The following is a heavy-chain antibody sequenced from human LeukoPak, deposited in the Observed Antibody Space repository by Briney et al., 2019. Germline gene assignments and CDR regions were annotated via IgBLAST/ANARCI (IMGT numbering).Heavy chain of an antibody. J-gene: IGHJ4*02. CDR3: AKGSYGYVLYFDS. Sequence: GGSLRLSCAVSGLTFSSYAMSWVRQAPGKGLDWVSGISASGGSTYYADYVKGRFTISRDSSKNTLYLQMNSLRAEDTAVYFCAKGSYGYVLYFDSWGQGALVTVSS. D-gene: IGHD5-18*01. CDR1: GLTFSSYA. CDR2: ISASGGST. V-gene: IGHV3-23*01.